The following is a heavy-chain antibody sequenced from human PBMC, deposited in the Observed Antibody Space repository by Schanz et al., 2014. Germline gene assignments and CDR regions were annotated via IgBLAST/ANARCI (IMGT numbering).Heavy chain of an antibody. J-gene: IGHJ6*02. CDR3: ARPLGPNYYSSGLDA. V-gene: IGHV3-74*01. CDR2: INSVGSTT. Sequence: EVQLVESGGGLVQPGGSLRLSCAASGFTFSSYWMHWVRQAPGKGLVWVSRINSVGSTTIYAHSVKGRFTISRDNAKNTLYLQMNSLTADDTAVYYCARPLGPNYYSSGLDAWGQGPTVTVSS. CDR1: GFTFSSYW.